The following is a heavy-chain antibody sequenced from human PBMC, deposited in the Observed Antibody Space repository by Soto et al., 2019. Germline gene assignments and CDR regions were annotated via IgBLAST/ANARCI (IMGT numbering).Heavy chain of an antibody. CDR2: INAGNGNT. D-gene: IGHD1-26*01. CDR3: ARDLTRLPPHIVGATSSNWFDP. Sequence: ASVKVSCKASGYTFTSYAMHWVRQAPGQRLEWMGWINAGNGNTKYSQKFQGRVTITRDTSASTAYMELSSLRSEDTAVYYCARDLTRLPPHIVGATSSNWFDPWGQGTLVTVSS. CDR1: GYTFTSYA. V-gene: IGHV1-3*01. J-gene: IGHJ5*02.